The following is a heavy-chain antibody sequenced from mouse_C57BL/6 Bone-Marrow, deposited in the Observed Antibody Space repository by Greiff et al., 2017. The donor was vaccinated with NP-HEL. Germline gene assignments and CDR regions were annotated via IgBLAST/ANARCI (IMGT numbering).Heavy chain of an antibody. J-gene: IGHJ3*01. CDR3: ARSDYYGSSQFAY. D-gene: IGHD1-1*01. CDR2: IDPSDSYT. Sequence: QVQLQQPGAELVMPGASVKLSCKASGYTFTSYWMHWVKQRPGQGLEWIGEIDPSDSYTNYNQKFKGKSTLTVDKSSSTAYIQLSSLTSEDSAVYYCARSDYYGSSQFAYWGQGTLVTVSA. CDR1: GYTFTSYW. V-gene: IGHV1-69*01.